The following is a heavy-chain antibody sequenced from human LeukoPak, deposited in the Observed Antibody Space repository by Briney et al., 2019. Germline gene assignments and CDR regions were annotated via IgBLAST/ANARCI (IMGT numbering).Heavy chain of an antibody. J-gene: IGHJ6*03. D-gene: IGHD6-13*01. CDR2: IYNSGST. Sequence: SETLSLICTVSGGSISDYYWTWVRQPPGKGLEWIGYIYNSGSTNYNPSLKSRVTISVDTSKNQFSLNLSSVTAADTAVYYCARVFRGSWYASYYYYYMDVWGKGTTVTVSS. V-gene: IGHV4-59*01. CDR3: ARVFRGSWYASYYYYYMDV. CDR1: GGSISDYY.